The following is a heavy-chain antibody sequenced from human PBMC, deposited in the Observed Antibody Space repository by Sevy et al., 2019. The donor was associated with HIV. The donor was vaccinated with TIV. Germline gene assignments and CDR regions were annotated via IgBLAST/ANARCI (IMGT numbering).Heavy chain of an antibody. D-gene: IGHD6-6*01. CDR2: ISYDGSNK. Sequence: GGSLRLSCAASGFTFSSYGMDWVRQAPGKGLEWVAVISYDGSNKYYADSVKGRFTISRDNSKNTLYLQMNSLRAEDTAVYYCAKGDSSSPLNYYYYYGMDVWGQGTTVTVSS. CDR1: GFTFSSYG. J-gene: IGHJ6*02. V-gene: IGHV3-30*18. CDR3: AKGDSSSPLNYYYYYGMDV.